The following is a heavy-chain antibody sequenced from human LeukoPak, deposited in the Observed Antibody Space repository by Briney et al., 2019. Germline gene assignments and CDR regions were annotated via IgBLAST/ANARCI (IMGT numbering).Heavy chain of an antibody. CDR3: AKPKTVAAGTPGYFDY. Sequence: GGSLRLSCAASGFTFSSYAMSWVRQAPGKGLEWVSAISGSGGSTYYADSVKGRFTISRDLSKNTLYLQMSSLRAEDTAVYYCAKPKTVAAGTPGYFDYWGQGTLVTVSS. V-gene: IGHV3-23*01. CDR2: ISGSGGST. D-gene: IGHD6-13*01. J-gene: IGHJ4*02. CDR1: GFTFSSYA.